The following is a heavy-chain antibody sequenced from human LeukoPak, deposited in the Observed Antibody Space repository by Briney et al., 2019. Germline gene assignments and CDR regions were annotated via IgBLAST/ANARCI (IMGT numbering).Heavy chain of an antibody. Sequence: GESLKISCKGSGYSFATYWIGWVRQMPGRGLEWMGIIYPGDSDTRYSPSFQGQVTISVDKSSNTAYLQWSSLKASDTAMYYCARSRTSIAVAGNWFDPWGQGTLVTVSS. D-gene: IGHD6-19*01. J-gene: IGHJ5*02. CDR2: IYPGDSDT. CDR3: ARSRTSIAVAGNWFDP. CDR1: GYSFATYW. V-gene: IGHV5-51*01.